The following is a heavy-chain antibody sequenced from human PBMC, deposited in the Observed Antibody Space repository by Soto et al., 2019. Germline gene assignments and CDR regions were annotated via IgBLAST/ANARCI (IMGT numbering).Heavy chain of an antibody. V-gene: IGHV3-23*01. J-gene: IGHJ4*02. D-gene: IGHD4-4*01. Sequence: EVQLLESGGGLVQPGGSLRLSCAASGFTFNAYAMTWVRQAPGKGLEWVSAIGGSGGNRYYAASVRGRFTISRDNSKDTVDLQMNSLRLEDTAVYYCARVASDYINSVDHWGQGILVSVSS. CDR2: IGGSGGNR. CDR1: GFTFNAYA. CDR3: ARVASDYINSVDH.